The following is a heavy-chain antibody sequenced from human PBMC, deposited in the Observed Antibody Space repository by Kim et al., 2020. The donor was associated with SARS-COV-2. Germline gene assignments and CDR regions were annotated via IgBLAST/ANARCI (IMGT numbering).Heavy chain of an antibody. Sequence: SETLSLTCAVYGGSFSGYYWSWIRQPPGKGLEWIGEINHSGSTNYNPSLKSRVTISVDTSKNQFSLKLSSVTAADTAVYYCARGIVVVVAATFDYWGQGTLVTVSS. CDR1: GGSFSGYY. J-gene: IGHJ4*02. D-gene: IGHD2-15*01. CDR3: ARGIVVVVAATFDY. CDR2: INHSGST. V-gene: IGHV4-34*01.